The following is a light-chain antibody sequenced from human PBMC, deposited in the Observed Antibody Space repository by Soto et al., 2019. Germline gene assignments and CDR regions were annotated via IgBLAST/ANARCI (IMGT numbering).Light chain of an antibody. CDR3: QQYDDLPLT. CDR2: DAS. V-gene: IGKV1-33*01. J-gene: IGKJ4*01. Sequence: DIQMTQSPSSLSASVGDSVTITCQASQDISNYLNWYQRKPGKAPKLLLYDASALEPGVSSRFSGGGSGTDFTLTISDLQPEDVATYFCQQYDDLPLTFGGGTKVEI. CDR1: QDISNY.